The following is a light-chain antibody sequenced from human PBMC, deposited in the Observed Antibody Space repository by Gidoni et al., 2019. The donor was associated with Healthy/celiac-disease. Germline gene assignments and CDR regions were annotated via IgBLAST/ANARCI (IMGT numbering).Light chain of an antibody. CDR1: QSVSSSY. J-gene: IGKJ1*01. V-gene: IGKV3-20*01. Sequence: PGESATLSCRASQSVSSSYLAWYQQKPGQAPRLLIYGASSRATGIPDRFSGSGSGTDFTRTISRLEPEDFAVYYCQQYGSSPWTFGQGTKVEIK. CDR3: QQYGSSPWT. CDR2: GAS.